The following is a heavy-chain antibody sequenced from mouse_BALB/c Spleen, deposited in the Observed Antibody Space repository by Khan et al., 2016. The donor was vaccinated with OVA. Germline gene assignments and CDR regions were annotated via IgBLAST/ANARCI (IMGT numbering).Heavy chain of an antibody. J-gene: IGHJ2*01. CDR1: GYPFINYW. V-gene: IGHV1-7*01. CDR3: ARRGLRWDFDY. Sequence: QIQLVQSGAELAKPGASVKMSCKASGYPFINYWILWVKQRPGKGLEWIGYINPSIGATDNNQTFKDKVTLSADESSRTPYMQLSSLTSEDSAVYYCARRGLRWDFDYWGQGTTLTVSS. CDR2: INPSIGAT. D-gene: IGHD1-1*02.